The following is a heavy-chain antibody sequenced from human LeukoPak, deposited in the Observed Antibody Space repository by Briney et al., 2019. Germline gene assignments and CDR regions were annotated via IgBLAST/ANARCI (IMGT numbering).Heavy chain of an antibody. CDR3: ATRRDGYTYFDY. CDR1: GDSISSSSYF. V-gene: IGHV4-39*01. J-gene: IGHJ4*02. Sequence: PLETLSLTCTVSGDSISSSSYFWGWIRQPPGKGLEWIGHIHFSGNTYYIPSLKSRLTMSVDTSKNQFSLNLSSVTAADAAVYYCATRRDGYTYFDYWGQGTLVSVPS. D-gene: IGHD5-24*01. CDR2: IHFSGNT.